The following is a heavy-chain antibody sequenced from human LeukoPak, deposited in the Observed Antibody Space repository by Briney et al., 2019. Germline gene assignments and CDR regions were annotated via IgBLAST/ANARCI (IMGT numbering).Heavy chain of an antibody. CDR3: ASVVGVDDILTGHAFDI. CDR1: GFTFSGYS. CDR2: ISSSSSYI. D-gene: IGHD3-9*01. Sequence: GGSLRLSCAASGFTFSGYSMNWVRQAPGKGLEWVSSISSSSSYIYYADSVKGRFTISRDNAKNSLYLQMNSLRAEDTAVYYCASVVGVDDILTGHAFDIWGQGTMVTVSS. V-gene: IGHV3-21*01. J-gene: IGHJ3*02.